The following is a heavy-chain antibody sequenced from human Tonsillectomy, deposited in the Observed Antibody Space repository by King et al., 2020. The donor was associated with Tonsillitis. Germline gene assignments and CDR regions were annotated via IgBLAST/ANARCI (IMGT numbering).Heavy chain of an antibody. CDR3: AHRFPEEYNWDYGWFDP. CDR2: IYWNDDK. J-gene: IGHJ5*02. D-gene: IGHD1-7*01. CDR1: GFSLSTSGVG. V-gene: IGHV2-5*01. Sequence: VTLKESGPALVKPTQTLTLTCTFSGFSLSTSGVGVGWIRQPPGKALECLALIYWNDDKRYSPSLKSRLTITKDTSKNQVVLTMTNMDPVDTATYYCAHRFPEEYNWDYGWFDPWGQGTLVTVSS.